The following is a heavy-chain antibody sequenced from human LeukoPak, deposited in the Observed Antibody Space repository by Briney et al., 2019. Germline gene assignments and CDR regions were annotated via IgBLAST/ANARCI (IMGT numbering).Heavy chain of an antibody. V-gene: IGHV3-74*01. CDR3: ARLGGSSPFDY. CDR2: IDSDGSST. D-gene: IGHD6-6*01. CDR1: GFIFSSYW. J-gene: IGHJ4*02. Sequence: GGSLRLSCAASGFIFSSYWMHWVRQAPGKGLGWVSRIDSDGSSTAYAASVKGRFTIPRDNAKNTLYLQMNSLRADDTAVYYCARLGGSSPFDYWGQGTLVTVSS.